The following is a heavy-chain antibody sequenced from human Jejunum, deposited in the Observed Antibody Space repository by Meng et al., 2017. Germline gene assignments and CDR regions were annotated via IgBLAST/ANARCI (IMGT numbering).Heavy chain of an antibody. CDR2: INWNGGST. CDR3: ARDRRYSSSWYAGNEY. J-gene: IGHJ4*02. D-gene: IGHD6-13*01. V-gene: IGHV3-20*04. Sequence: GESLKISCVASGFTFDDYGMSWVRQAPGKGLEWVSNINWNGGSTGYADSVKGRFTTSRDNAKNSLHLQMNSLRVEDTAFYYCARDRRYSSSWYAGNEYWGQGTLVTVSS. CDR1: GFTFDDYG.